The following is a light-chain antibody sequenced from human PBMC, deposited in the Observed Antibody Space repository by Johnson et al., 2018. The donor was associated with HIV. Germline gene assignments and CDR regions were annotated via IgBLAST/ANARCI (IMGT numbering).Light chain of an antibody. V-gene: IGLV1-51*01. J-gene: IGLJ1*01. CDR2: DNN. CDR1: SSNIGNNY. Sequence: QSVLTQPPSVSAAPGQKVTISCSGSSSNIGNNYVSCHQQFPGTAPKLLIYDNNKRSSGIPDRISGSKSGTSATLGITGLPTGDEADDDCGTWDTRLGAGHVFGTGTKVTVL. CDR3: GTWDTRLGAGHV.